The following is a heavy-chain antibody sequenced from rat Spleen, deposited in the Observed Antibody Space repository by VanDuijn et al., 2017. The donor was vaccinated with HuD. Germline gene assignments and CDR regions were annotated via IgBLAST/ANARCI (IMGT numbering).Heavy chain of an antibody. V-gene: IGHV2-13*01. CDR1: GFSLTSNG. D-gene: IGHD1-4*01. CDR3: TSLFLPHSRAFDY. J-gene: IGHJ2*01. Sequence: QVQLKESGPGLVQSSQTLSLTCTVSGFSLTSNGVSWVRQPPGKGLEWMGGIWGNGNTDYDSTLKSRLIISRDTSKSQVFLKMNSLQTDDTAIYFCTSLFLPHSRAFDYWGQGVMVTVSS. CDR2: IWGNGNT.